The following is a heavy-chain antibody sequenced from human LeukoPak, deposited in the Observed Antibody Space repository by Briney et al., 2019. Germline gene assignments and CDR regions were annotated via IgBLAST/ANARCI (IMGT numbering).Heavy chain of an antibody. D-gene: IGHD2-2*01. V-gene: IGHV3-74*01. CDR3: ARAGILRLRKPAAYYYGMDV. Sequence: GGSLRLSCAASGLTFSSHWMHWVRQAPGKGLVWVSRITNDGSSTTYADSVKGRFTISRDNSKNTLYLQMNSLRAEDTAVYYCARAGILRLRKPAAYYYGMDVWGQGTTVTVSS. J-gene: IGHJ6*02. CDR1: GLTFSSHW. CDR2: ITNDGSST.